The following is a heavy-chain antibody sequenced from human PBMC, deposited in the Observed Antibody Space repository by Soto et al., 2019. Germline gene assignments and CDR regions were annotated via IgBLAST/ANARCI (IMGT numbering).Heavy chain of an antibody. CDR2: MNPNSGNT. CDR3: ATARPYDNSGYYFGAFDI. V-gene: IGHV1-8*01. J-gene: IGHJ3*02. CDR1: GYTFTSYD. Sequence: GASVKVSCKASGYTFTSYDISWVRQATGQGLEWMGWMNPNSGNTGYAQKFQGRVTMTRNTSISTAYMELSSLRSEDTAVYYCATARPYDNSGYYFGAFDIWGQGTMVTVSS. D-gene: IGHD3-22*01.